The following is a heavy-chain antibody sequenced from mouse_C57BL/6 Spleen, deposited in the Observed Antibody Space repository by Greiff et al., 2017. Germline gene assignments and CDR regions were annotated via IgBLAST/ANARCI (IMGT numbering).Heavy chain of an antibody. V-gene: IGHV1-26*01. CDR3: ARGDGYSFAY. CDR2: INPNNGGT. Sequence: LQQSGPELVKPGASVKISCKASGYTFTDYYMNWVKQSHGKSLEWIGDINPNNGGTSYNQKFKGKATLTVDKSSSTAYMELRSLTSEDSAVYYCARGDGYSFAYWGQGTLVTVSA. CDR1: GYTFTDYY. J-gene: IGHJ3*01. D-gene: IGHD2-3*01.